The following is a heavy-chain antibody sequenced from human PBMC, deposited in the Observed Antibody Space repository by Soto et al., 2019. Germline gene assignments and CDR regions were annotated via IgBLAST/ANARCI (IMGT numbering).Heavy chain of an antibody. V-gene: IGHV3-7*01. J-gene: IGHJ5*02. CDR2: IKQDGSEK. CDR1: GFTFSSYW. D-gene: IGHD3-22*01. CDR3: AGQYYYDSSGYKGNP. Sequence: GGSLRLSCAASGFTFSSYWMSWVRQAPGKGLEWVANIKQDGSEKYYVDSVKGRFTISRDNAKNSLYLQMNSLRAEDTAVYYCAGQYYYDSSGYKGNPWGQGTLVTVSS.